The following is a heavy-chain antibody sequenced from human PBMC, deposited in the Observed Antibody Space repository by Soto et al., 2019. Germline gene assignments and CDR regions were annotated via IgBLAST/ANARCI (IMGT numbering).Heavy chain of an antibody. Sequence: ASVKVSCKASGYTFTSSAMNWVRQAPGQGLEWMGWINTNTGNPTYAQGFTGRFVFSLDTSVSTAYLQICSLKAEDTAVYYCAREVSGELLSYWFDPWAREPWSPSPQ. D-gene: IGHD3-10*01. CDR1: GYTFTSSA. V-gene: IGHV7-4-1*01. J-gene: IGHJ5*02. CDR2: INTNTGNP. CDR3: AREVSGELLSYWFDP.